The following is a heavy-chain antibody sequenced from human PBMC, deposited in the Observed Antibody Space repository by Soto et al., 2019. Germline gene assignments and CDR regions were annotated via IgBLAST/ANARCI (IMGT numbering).Heavy chain of an antibody. CDR3: ARDIVVVVAAARYFDY. V-gene: IGHV1-18*01. CDR1: GYTFTSYG. D-gene: IGHD2-15*01. J-gene: IGHJ4*02. CDR2: ISAYNGNT. Sequence: GASVKVSCKASGYTFTSYGISWVRQAPGQGLEWMGWISAYNGNTNYAQKLQGRVTMTTDTSTSTAYMELRSLRSDDTAVYYCARDIVVVVAAARYFDYWGQGTLVTVSS.